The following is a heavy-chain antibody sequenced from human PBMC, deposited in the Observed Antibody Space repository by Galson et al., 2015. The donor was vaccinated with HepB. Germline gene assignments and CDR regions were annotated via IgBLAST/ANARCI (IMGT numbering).Heavy chain of an antibody. CDR2: ISVYSGNT. D-gene: IGHD3-9*01. CDR1: GYTFTSYG. CDR3: ARGVSRGYDILTGYYRLYYFDY. Sequence: SVKVSCKASGYTFTSYGISWVRQAPGQGLEWMGWISVYSGNTNYAQKFQGRVTMTRDTSISTAYMELSRLRSDDTAVYYCARGVSRGYDILTGYYRLYYFDYWGQGTLVTVSS. V-gene: IGHV1-18*01. J-gene: IGHJ4*02.